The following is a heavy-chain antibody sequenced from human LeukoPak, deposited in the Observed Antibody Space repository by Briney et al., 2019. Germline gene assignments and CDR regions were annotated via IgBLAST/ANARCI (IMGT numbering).Heavy chain of an antibody. CDR1: GESFRGYY. V-gene: IGHV4-34*01. CDR3: AREHHSDYDILTGYYRLDWFDP. J-gene: IGHJ5*02. CDR2: INHRGST. Sequence: SETLSLTPAVHGESFRGYYWCWIRKPLGKGLEWIWEINHRGSTNYNTTLKSRVTISVDTSKNQFSLKLSSVTAADTAVYYCAREHHSDYDILTGYYRLDWFDPWGQGTLVTVSS. D-gene: IGHD3-9*01.